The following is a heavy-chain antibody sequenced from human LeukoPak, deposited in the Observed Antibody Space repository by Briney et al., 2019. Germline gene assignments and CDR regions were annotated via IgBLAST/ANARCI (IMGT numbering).Heavy chain of an antibody. CDR3: ARDLGPGQYYYYYIDV. Sequence: PGGSLRLSCAASGFTFSTYAMHWVRQAPGKGLEWVANIKQDGSEKYYVDSVKGRFTISRDNAKNSLYLQMNSLRAEDTAVYYCARDLGPGQYYYYYIDVWGKGTTVTVSS. CDR1: GFTFSTYA. CDR2: IKQDGSEK. V-gene: IGHV3-7*01. J-gene: IGHJ6*03.